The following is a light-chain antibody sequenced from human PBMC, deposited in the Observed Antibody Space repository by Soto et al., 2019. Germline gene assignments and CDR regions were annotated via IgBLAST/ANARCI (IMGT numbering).Light chain of an antibody. Sequence: DIQMTQSPSTLSASVGDRVTITCRASQSIKSWLAWYQQKPGKAPNLLIFDASTLESGVPSRFSGSGSGTEFTLTISSLQPDDFATYYCQHYNSYSEAFGQGTKVDIK. CDR2: DAS. CDR3: QHYNSYSEA. CDR1: QSIKSW. J-gene: IGKJ1*01. V-gene: IGKV1-5*01.